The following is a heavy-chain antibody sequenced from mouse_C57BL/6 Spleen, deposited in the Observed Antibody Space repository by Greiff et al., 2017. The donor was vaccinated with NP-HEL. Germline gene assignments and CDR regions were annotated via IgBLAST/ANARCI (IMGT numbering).Heavy chain of an antibody. D-gene: IGHD1-1*01. CDR3: ARSTPLITTVVGYYAMDY. CDR2: INPGSGGT. J-gene: IGHJ4*01. V-gene: IGHV1-54*01. CDR1: GYAFTNYL. Sequence: QVQLQQSGAELVRPGTSVKVSCKASGYAFTNYLIEWVKQRPGQGLEWIGVINPGSGGTNYNEKFKGKATLTADKSSSTAYMQLSSLTSEDSAVYFCARSTPLITTVVGYYAMDYWGQGTSVTVSS.